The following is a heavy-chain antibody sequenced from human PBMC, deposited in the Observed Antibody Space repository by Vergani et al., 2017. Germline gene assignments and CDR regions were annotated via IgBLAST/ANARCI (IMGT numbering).Heavy chain of an antibody. D-gene: IGHD5-12*01. J-gene: IGHJ6*02. CDR1: GFTFSSDA. CDR2: INRGSTT. Sequence: EVQLLESGGGLVQPGGSLRVSCAASGFTFSSDAMSWVRQAPGKGLEWVSAINRGSTTYYADSVKGRFTISRDNSKNTLYLQMNSLSAGDTAVYYCAKANPRNSGYDYLYYYHAMDVWGQGTTVTVSS. V-gene: IGHV3-23*01. CDR3: AKANPRNSGYDYLYYYHAMDV.